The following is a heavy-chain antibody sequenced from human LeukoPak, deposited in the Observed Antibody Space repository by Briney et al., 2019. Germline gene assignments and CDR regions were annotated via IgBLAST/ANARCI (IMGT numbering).Heavy chain of an antibody. J-gene: IGHJ6*03. D-gene: IGHD3-22*01. CDR3: ARDFYYDSSGYYYYYYYYMDV. V-gene: IGHV4-61*02. CDR1: GGSISSGSYY. CDR2: IYTSGST. Sequence: PSQTLSLTCTVSGGSISSGSYYWSWIRQPAGKGLEWIGRIYTSGSTNYNPSLKSRVTISVDTSKNRFSLKLSSVTAADTAVYYCARDFYYDSSGYYYYYYYYMDVWGKGTTVTVSS.